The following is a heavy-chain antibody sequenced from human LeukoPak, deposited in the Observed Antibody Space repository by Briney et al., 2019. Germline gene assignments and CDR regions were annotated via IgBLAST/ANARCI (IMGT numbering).Heavy chain of an antibody. D-gene: IGHD4-17*01. J-gene: IGHJ6*02. V-gene: IGHV3-9*01. CDR1: GFTFDDYA. CDR2: ISWNSGSI. CDR3: AKDSGGDYGYYYYGMDV. Sequence: GRSLRLSCAASGFTFDDYAMHWVRQAPGKGLEWVSGISWNSGSIGYADSVKGRFTISRDNAKNSLYLQMNSLRAEDTALYYCAKDSGGDYGYYYYGMDVWGQGTTVTVSS.